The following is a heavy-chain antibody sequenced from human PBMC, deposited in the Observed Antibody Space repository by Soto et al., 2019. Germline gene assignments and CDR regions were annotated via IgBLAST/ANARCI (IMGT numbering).Heavy chain of an antibody. V-gene: IGHV4-30-4*02. J-gene: IGHJ5*02. D-gene: IGHD5-12*01. CDR1: GDSIRSGNHY. CDR3: ASRPYSGYARRFNWFDP. Sequence: SETLSLTCTVSGDSIRSGNHYWSWIRQPPGKGLEWIGYIYYSGSTYYSPSLKSRVTISVDTSKNQFSLKLSSVTAADTAVYYCASRPYSGYARRFNWFDPWGQGTLVTVSS. CDR2: IYYSGST.